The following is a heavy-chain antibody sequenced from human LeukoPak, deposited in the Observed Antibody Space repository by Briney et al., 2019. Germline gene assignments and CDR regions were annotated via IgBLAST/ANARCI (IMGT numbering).Heavy chain of an antibody. CDR3: ARGGVAVAGTGDF. V-gene: IGHV3-23*01. Sequence: GGSLRLSCAASGFTFSSYAMSWVRQAPGKGLEWVSAISGSGGSTYYADSVKGRFTTSRDNSKNTLYLQMSSLRVEDTALYYCARGGVAVAGTGDFWGQGTLVTVSS. CDR1: GFTFSSYA. CDR2: ISGSGGST. D-gene: IGHD6-19*01. J-gene: IGHJ4*02.